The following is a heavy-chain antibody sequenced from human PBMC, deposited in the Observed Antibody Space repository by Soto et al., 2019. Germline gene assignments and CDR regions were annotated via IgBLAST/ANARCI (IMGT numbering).Heavy chain of an antibody. CDR3: ASSKRDSYTFDY. J-gene: IGHJ4*02. D-gene: IGHD5-18*01. CDR1: GGTFSSYA. CDR2: IIPIFGTA. Sequence: SVKVSCKASGGTFSSYAISWVRQAPGQGLEWMGGIIPIFGTANYAQKFQGRVTITADESTSTAYMELSSLRSEDTAVYYCASSKRDSYTFDYWGQGTLVTVSS. V-gene: IGHV1-69*13.